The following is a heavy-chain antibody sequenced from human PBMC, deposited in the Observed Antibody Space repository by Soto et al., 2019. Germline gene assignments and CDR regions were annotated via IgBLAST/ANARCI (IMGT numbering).Heavy chain of an antibody. CDR3: ASSKRDSYTFDY. J-gene: IGHJ4*02. D-gene: IGHD5-18*01. CDR1: GGTFSSYA. CDR2: IIPIFGTA. Sequence: SVKVSCKASGGTFSSYAISWVRQAPGQGLEWMGGIIPIFGTANYAQKFQGRVTITADESTSTAYMELSSLRSEDTAVYYCASSKRDSYTFDYWGQGTLVTVSS. V-gene: IGHV1-69*13.